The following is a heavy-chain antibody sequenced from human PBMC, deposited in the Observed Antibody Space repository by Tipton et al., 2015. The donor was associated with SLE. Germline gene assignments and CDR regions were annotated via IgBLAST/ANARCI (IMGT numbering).Heavy chain of an antibody. V-gene: IGHV3-53*05. D-gene: IGHD3-22*01. CDR1: GFSVSTNY. CDR3: ARDMYYYDSSGHYYSGSYYYGMDV. J-gene: IGHJ6*02. CDR2: IYRGGTT. Sequence: GSLRLSCAASGFSVSTNYMSWVRQAPGKGLEWVSVIYRGGTTYYGDSVEGRFTISRDNSKNTLYLQMNSLKTKDTAVYYCARDMYYYDSSGHYYSGSYYYGMDVWGQGTTVTVS.